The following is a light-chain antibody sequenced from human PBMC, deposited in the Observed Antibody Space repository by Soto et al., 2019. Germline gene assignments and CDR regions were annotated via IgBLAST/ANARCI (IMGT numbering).Light chain of an antibody. V-gene: IGKV3-11*01. CDR3: QRRTFFT. CDR2: DAS. Sequence: EFVLTQSPATLSLSPGDRALLSCRASQSVSDYLAWYQQRPGQAPRLLIYDASKRAPGIPARFSGSGSGTDFTLTSNSLEPEDFAVYYCQRRTFFTFGPGTKVDLK. J-gene: IGKJ3*01. CDR1: QSVSDY.